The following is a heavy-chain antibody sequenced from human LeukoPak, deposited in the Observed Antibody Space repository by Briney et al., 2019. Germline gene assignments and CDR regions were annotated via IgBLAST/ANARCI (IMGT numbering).Heavy chain of an antibody. CDR1: GFTFTSSA. J-gene: IGHJ4*02. CDR2: IVVGSGNT. Sequence: ASVKVSCKASGFTFTSSAVQWVRQARGQRLEWIGWIVVGSGNTNYAQKFRERVTITRDMSTSTAYMELSSLRSEDTAVYYCAADLIYGDYTFDYWGQGTLVTVSS. V-gene: IGHV1-58*01. D-gene: IGHD4-17*01. CDR3: AADLIYGDYTFDY.